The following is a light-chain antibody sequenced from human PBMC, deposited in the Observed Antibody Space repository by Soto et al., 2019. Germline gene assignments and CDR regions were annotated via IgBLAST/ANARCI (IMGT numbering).Light chain of an antibody. CDR2: SAS. V-gene: IGKV3-15*01. J-gene: IGKJ5*01. CDR1: QSISDT. Sequence: EIVMTQSPATLSVSPGGRATLSCRASQSISDTLAWYQQKPGQAPRLLIYSASRGATGFPARFSGSGSGTDFTLTIDGLEPEDFAVYYCQQYGYSPITFGQGTRLEI. CDR3: QQYGYSPIT.